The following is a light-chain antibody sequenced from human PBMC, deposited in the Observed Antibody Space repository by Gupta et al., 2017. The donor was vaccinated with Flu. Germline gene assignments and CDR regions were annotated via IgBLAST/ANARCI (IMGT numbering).Light chain of an antibody. Sequence: PSALLASVGDRVTITCRASQRISSYLNWYQQKPGKAPKLLIYAASSLQSGVPSRFSGSGSGTDFTLTISSLQPEDFATYYCQQSYSTPYTFGQGTKLEIK. CDR1: QRISSY. CDR2: AAS. V-gene: IGKV1-39*01. J-gene: IGKJ2*01. CDR3: QQSYSTPYT.